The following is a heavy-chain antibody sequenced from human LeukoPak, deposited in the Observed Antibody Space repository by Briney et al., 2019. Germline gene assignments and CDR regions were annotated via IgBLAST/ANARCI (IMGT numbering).Heavy chain of an antibody. CDR1: GFTFSSYA. CDR2: ISGSGGST. J-gene: IGHJ6*02. D-gene: IGHD6-19*01. V-gene: IGHV3-23*01. CDR3: ANLQAVYYGMDV. Sequence: GGSLRLSCAASGFTFSSYAMGWVRQAPGKGLEWVSAISGSGGSTYYADSVKGRFTISRDNSKNTLYLQMNSLRAEDTAVYYCANLQAVYYGMDVWGQGTTVTVSS.